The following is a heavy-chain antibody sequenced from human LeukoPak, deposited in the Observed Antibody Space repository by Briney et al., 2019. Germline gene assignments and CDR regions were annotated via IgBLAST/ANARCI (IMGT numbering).Heavy chain of an antibody. J-gene: IGHJ6*02. CDR1: GGSISRGDYY. V-gene: IGHV4-30-4*01. D-gene: IGHD1-26*01. CDR3: ARAKWELLGDYYYYGMDV. CDR2: IYYSGST. Sequence: SETLSLTCTVSGGSISRGDYYWSWIRQPPGKGLEWIGCIYYSGSTYYNPSLKSRIIISVDTSKNQFSLKLSSVTAADTAVYYCARAKWELLGDYYYYGMDVWGQGTTVTVSS.